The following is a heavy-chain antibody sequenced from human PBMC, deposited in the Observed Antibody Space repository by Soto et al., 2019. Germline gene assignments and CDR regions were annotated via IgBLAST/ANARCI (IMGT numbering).Heavy chain of an antibody. CDR3: ARAVAVPADFDY. CDR2: INAGNGNT. V-gene: IGHV1-3*05. Sequence: QVQVVQSGAEEKKPGASVKVSCTASGYTFTGYAIHWVRQAPGQRLEWMGWINAGNGNTKYSQKCQGRVTITRDTSASTAYMELSSLRSEDTAVYYCARAVAVPADFDYWGQGTLVTVSS. J-gene: IGHJ4*02. D-gene: IGHD6-19*01. CDR1: GYTFTGYA.